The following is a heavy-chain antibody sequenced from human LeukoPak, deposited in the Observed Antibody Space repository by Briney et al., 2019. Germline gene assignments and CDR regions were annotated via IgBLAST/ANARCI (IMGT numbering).Heavy chain of an antibody. Sequence: SETLSLTCSVSGGSISSGGYYWSWIRQHPEKGLEWIGYTYHSGGADYNPSLKSRVTISVDTSRNQFSLKLTTVTAADTAVYYCARESSGTEGSAAFDIWGRGTMVTVSS. V-gene: IGHV4-31*03. CDR3: ARESSGTEGSAAFDI. CDR2: TYHSGGA. J-gene: IGHJ3*02. D-gene: IGHD3-22*01. CDR1: GGSISSGGYY.